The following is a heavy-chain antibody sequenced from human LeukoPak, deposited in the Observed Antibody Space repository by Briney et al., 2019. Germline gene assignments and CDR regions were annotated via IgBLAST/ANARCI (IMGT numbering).Heavy chain of an antibody. V-gene: IGHV1-2*02. CDR3: ARDEGSYGDYEYYFDF. CDR1: GYSFTGHY. D-gene: IGHD4-17*01. J-gene: IGHJ4*02. CDR2: INPNSGGT. Sequence: ASVKVSCKASGYSFTGHYMHWVRQAPGQGLEWMGWINPNSGGTNYAQKFQGRVTMTRETSISTAYMGLSRLRSDDTAVYYCARDEGSYGDYEYYFDFWGQGTLVTVSS.